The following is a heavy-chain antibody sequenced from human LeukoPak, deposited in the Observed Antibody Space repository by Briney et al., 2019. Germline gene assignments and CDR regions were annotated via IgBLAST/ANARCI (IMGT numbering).Heavy chain of an antibody. CDR1: GYSFTSYW. D-gene: IGHD6-6*01. Sequence: GESLMISCKASGYSFTSYWIGWVRQMPGKGLEWMGIIYPGDCDTRYSPSFQGQVTISADKSISTAYLQWSSLKASDTAMYDCARHPHRTTPSSSHRLDPDYWGQGTLVTVSS. J-gene: IGHJ4*02. CDR3: ARHPHRTTPSSSHRLDPDY. V-gene: IGHV5-51*01. CDR2: IYPGDCDT.